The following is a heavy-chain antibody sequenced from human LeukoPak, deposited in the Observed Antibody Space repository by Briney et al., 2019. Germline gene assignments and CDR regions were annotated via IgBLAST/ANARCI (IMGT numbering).Heavy chain of an antibody. V-gene: IGHV4-39*01. Sequence: SETLSLTCTVSGGSISGDSYYWGWIRQPPGKGLEWIGSIYYSGSTYYNPSLKSRVTISVDTYKNQISLKLRSVTAADTAMYYCARLWSGYRPPDYWGQGTLVTVSS. CDR3: ARLWSGYRPPDY. J-gene: IGHJ4*02. CDR2: IYYSGST. CDR1: GGSISGDSYY. D-gene: IGHD3-3*01.